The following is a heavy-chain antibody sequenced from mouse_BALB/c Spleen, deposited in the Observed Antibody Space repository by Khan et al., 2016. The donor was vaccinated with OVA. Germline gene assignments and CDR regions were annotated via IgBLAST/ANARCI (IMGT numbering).Heavy chain of an antibody. Sequence: EVELVELGPGLVKPSQSLSLTCTVTGYSITSDYAWNWIRQFPGNKLEWMGFISYSGNTNYNPSLKSRISITRDTSKNQFFLQLNSVTTEDTARYYCARVYGGDFDYWGQGTTLTVSS. D-gene: IGHD1-1*01. J-gene: IGHJ2*01. CDR2: ISYSGNT. V-gene: IGHV3-2*02. CDR1: GYSITSDYA. CDR3: ARVYGGDFDY.